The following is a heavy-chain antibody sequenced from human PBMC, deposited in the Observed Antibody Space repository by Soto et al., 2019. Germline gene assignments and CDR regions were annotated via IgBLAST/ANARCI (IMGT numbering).Heavy chain of an antibody. CDR2: INPNGGST. D-gene: IGHD3-10*01. V-gene: IGHV1-46*01. Sequence: ASVKVSCKASGYTFTNYYMHWVRQAPGQGLEWMGTINPNGGSTNYAQKFQGRVTMTRDTSTSTVYMELSSLRSEDTAVYYCARDHMVRGVQYFDYWGQGTLVTVSS. J-gene: IGHJ4*02. CDR1: GYTFTNYY. CDR3: ARDHMVRGVQYFDY.